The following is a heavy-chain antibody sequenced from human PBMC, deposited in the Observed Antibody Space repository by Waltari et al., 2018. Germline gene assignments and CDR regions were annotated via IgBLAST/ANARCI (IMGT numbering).Heavy chain of an antibody. V-gene: IGHV5-51*01. D-gene: IGHD5-12*01. CDR3: ARRGYSGSPSAFYFDH. J-gene: IGHJ4*02. CDR2: IYPETAEN. Sequence: EVQLVQSGAEVKQPGEPLKISCEGSGDRCTSYWIGWVRQMPGKGLEWRGIIYPETAENHYRPSFEGHVTISADNSLSSAYLQWNSLKAAATPIYYCARRGYSGSPSAFYFDHWGQGTLVTVSS. CDR1: GDRCTSYW.